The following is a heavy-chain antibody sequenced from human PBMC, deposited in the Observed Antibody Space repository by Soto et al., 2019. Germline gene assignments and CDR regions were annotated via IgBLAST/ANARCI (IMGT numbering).Heavy chain of an antibody. CDR2: IYYSGST. Sequence: SETLSLTCTVSGGSISSGGYYWSWIRQHPGKGLEWIGYIYYSGSTNYNPSLKSRVTISVDTSKNQFSLKLSSVTAADTAVYYCARCLSSTSCHDAFDIWGQGTMVTVSS. CDR1: GGSISSGGYY. V-gene: IGHV4-61*08. CDR3: ARCLSSTSCHDAFDI. D-gene: IGHD2-2*01. J-gene: IGHJ3*02.